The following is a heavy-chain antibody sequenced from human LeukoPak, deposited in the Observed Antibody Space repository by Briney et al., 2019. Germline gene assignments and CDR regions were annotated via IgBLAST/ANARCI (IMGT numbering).Heavy chain of an antibody. J-gene: IGHJ3*02. CDR2: ISAYNGNT. D-gene: IGHD3-22*01. CDR1: GYXFTSYG. V-gene: IGHV1-18*01. CDR3: ARDSDYYDSQNGAFDI. Sequence: ASVKVSCKASGYXFTSYGMSWVRQAPGQGLEWMGWISAYNGNTNYAQKLQGRVTMTTDTSTSTAYMELRSLRSDDTAVYYCARDSDYYDSQNGAFDIWGQGTMVTVSS.